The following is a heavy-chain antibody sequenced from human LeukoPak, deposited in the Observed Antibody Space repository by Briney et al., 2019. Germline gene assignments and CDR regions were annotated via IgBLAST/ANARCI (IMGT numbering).Heavy chain of an antibody. D-gene: IGHD3-10*01. CDR3: VSGSYGSGFDY. CDR1: GYPFSNYD. V-gene: IGHV1-8*01. CDR2: MNPKSGNT. Sequence: GASVTVSCKASGYPFSNYDINWVRQAPGQGLEWMGWMNPKSGNTGYGQKFQGRVTMTRDMSTSTVYMELSSLRSEDTAVYYCVSGSYGSGFDYWGQGTLVTVSS. J-gene: IGHJ4*02.